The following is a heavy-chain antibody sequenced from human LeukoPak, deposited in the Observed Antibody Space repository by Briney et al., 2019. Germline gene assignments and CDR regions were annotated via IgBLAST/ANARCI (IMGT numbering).Heavy chain of an antibody. CDR3: VRGTGSTNV. Sequence: PGRSLRLSCAASGFTFSSYVMHWVRQAPGKGLEWVAVIWYDGSNKYYADSVKGRFTISRDNSKSTLYLQMNSLRGEDTAVSYCVRGTGSTNVWGKGTTVTVSS. D-gene: IGHD2-2*01. V-gene: IGHV3-33*01. CDR2: IWYDGSNK. J-gene: IGHJ6*04. CDR1: GFTFSSYV.